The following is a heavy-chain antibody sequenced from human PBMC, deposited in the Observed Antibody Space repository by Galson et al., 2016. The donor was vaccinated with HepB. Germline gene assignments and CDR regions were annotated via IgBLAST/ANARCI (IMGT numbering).Heavy chain of an antibody. J-gene: IGHJ4*02. CDR1: GYTFTMYG. D-gene: IGHD6-19*01. Sequence: SGYTFTMYGINWVRQAPGQGLEWIGWISAYSDNTNYAQHLQGRVTMVTDTATRTAYMELRSLTSDDTAVYYCARGAVAGASPFDFDYWGQGTLVTVSS. CDR3: ARGAVAGASPFDFDY. CDR2: ISAYSDNT. V-gene: IGHV1-18*01.